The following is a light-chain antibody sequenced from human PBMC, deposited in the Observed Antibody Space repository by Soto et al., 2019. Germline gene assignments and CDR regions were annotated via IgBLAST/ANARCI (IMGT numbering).Light chain of an antibody. V-gene: IGKV1-5*01. CDR1: HSIRDC. CDR2: DAS. J-gene: IGKJ4*01. CDR3: QQYESYSIT. Sequence: DIQMTQSPSTLSASVGDRVTITCRASHSIRDCLAWYQQKPGKAPKLLIFDASNLESGVPSRFSGSGSGTEFTLTISSLKPDDFATYYCQQYESYSITFGGGTKVEIK.